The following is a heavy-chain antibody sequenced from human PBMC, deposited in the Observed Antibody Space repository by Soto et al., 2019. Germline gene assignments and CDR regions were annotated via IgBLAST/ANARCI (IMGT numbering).Heavy chain of an antibody. D-gene: IGHD2-15*01. CDR1: GYTFTGYY. J-gene: IGHJ4*02. V-gene: IGHV1-2*02. CDR2: INPNTGGT. Sequence: QVQLVQSGAEVKKPGASVKVSCKASGYTFTGYYMHWVRQAPGQGLEWMGWINPNTGGTNYAQKFQGRVTMTRDTSISTAYMELRRLRSDDTAVYYCARVNVVVVAATREYYFDYWGQGTLVTVSS. CDR3: ARVNVVVVAATREYYFDY.